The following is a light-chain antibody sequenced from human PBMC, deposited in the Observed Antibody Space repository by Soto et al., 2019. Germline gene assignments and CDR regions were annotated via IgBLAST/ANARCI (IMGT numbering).Light chain of an antibody. CDR2: LNNDGSH. CDR3: QTWGSGSWV. J-gene: IGLJ3*02. CDR1: SGHSSHA. Sequence: QLVLTQSPSASASLGASVKLTCTLSSGHSSHAIAWHQLQPEKGPRYLMKLNNDGSHSKGDGIPDRFTGSSSGAERYLTISSLQYEDEADYYCQTWGSGSWVFGGGTRLTVL. V-gene: IGLV4-69*01.